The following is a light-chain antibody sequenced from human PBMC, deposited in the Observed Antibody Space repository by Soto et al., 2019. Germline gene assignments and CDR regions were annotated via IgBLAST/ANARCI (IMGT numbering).Light chain of an antibody. CDR2: DAS. Sequence: EIVLTQSPATLSLSPGERATLSCRASQSVSSYLAWYQQKPGQAPRLLIYDASNRATGIPARFSGSGSGTXXXLTISSLEPEDFAVYYCQQRSNWPSITFGQGTRLEIK. J-gene: IGKJ5*01. CDR3: QQRSNWPSIT. V-gene: IGKV3-11*01. CDR1: QSVSSY.